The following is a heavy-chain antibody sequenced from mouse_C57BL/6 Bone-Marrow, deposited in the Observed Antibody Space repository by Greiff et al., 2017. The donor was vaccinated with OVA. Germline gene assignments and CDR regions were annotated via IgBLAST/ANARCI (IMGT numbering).Heavy chain of an antibody. CDR3: TRDNWYFDV. Sequence: EVKLMESGEGLVKPGGSLKLSCAASGFTFSSYAMSWVRQTPEKRLEWVAYISSGGDYIYYADTVKGRFTISRDNARNTLYLQMSSLKSEDTAMYYCTRDNWYFDVWGTGTTVTVSS. J-gene: IGHJ1*03. CDR1: GFTFSSYA. V-gene: IGHV5-9-1*02. CDR2: ISSGGDYI.